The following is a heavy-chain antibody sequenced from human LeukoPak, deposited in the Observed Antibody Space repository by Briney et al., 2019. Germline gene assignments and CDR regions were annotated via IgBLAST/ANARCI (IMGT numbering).Heavy chain of an antibody. D-gene: IGHD3-22*01. CDR1: GFTFSSYG. V-gene: IGHV3-30*03. J-gene: IGHJ4*02. CDR2: ISYDGSNK. CDR3: ATYYYDSSGYYFDY. Sequence: QPGRSLRLSCAASGFTFSSYGMHWVRQAPGKGLEWVAVISYDGSNKYYADSVKGRFTISRDNSKNTLYLQMNSLRAEDTAVYYCATYYYDSSGYYFDYWGQGTLVTVSS.